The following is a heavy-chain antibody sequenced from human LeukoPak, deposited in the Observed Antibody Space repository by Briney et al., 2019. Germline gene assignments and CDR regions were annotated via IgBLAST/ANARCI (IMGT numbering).Heavy chain of an antibody. J-gene: IGHJ3*02. V-gene: IGHV4-59*12. CDR3: VRGYYYDSSGYWVRAFDI. Sequence: SETLSLTCTVSGGSIRSDYWSWIRQSPGKGLEWIGSIYYSGSTNYNPSLKSRVTISVDTSKNQFSLNLSSVTAADTAVYYCVRGYYYDSSGYWVRAFDIWGQGTMVTVSS. D-gene: IGHD3-22*01. CDR2: IYYSGST. CDR1: GGSIRSDY.